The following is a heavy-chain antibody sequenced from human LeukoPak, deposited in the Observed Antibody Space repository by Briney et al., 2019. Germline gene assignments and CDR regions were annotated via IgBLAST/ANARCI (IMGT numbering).Heavy chain of an antibody. CDR1: GFTFSSYS. V-gene: IGHV3-21*01. J-gene: IGHJ4*02. D-gene: IGHD6-6*01. CDR3: ARWPYSSSYYFDY. Sequence: GGSLRLSCAASGFTFSSYSMNWARQAPGKGLEWVSSISSGSSYIYYADSVKGRFTLSRDNAKNSLYLQMNSLRAEDTAVYYCARWPYSSSYYFDYWGQGTLVTVSS. CDR2: ISSGSSYI.